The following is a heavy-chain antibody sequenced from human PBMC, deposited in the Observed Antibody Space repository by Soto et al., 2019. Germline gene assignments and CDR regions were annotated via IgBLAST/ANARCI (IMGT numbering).Heavy chain of an antibody. Sequence: QVQLQEAGPGLVKPSETLSLTCSISGGSIRDYQWNWIRQPPAKGLESIGYIYYSGRTNYNPSRKSRLTISLDPSTSQFSLRLRSVTAADTAVYYCARNRGLEDISPYLDYWGQGALVTVSS. CDR3: ARNRGLEDISPYLDY. D-gene: IGHD2-15*01. V-gene: IGHV4-59*01. CDR2: IYYSGRT. J-gene: IGHJ4*02. CDR1: GGSIRDYQ.